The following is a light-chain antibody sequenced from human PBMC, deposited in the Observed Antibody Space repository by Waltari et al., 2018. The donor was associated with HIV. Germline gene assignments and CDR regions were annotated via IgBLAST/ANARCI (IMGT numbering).Light chain of an antibody. CDR2: NTN. V-gene: IGLV8-61*01. J-gene: IGLJ3*02. CDR1: SGSVTSSYY. CDR3: LLYMGSGVWV. Sequence: QTVVTQEPSFSVSPGGTVTLTCGLISGSVTSSYYPSRNQQTPGQAPGTLITNTNTRSSGVPDRFSGSMRGNRAALTITGAQADDESAYYCLLYMGSGVWVFGGGTKLTVL.